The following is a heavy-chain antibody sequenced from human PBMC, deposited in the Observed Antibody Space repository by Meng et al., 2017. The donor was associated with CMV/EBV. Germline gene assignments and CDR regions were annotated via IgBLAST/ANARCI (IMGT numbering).Heavy chain of an antibody. D-gene: IGHD6-6*01. CDR2: MNPNSGNT. CDR3: ARDIGGRRIAARPDY. CDR1: GYTFTSYD. J-gene: IGHJ4*02. V-gene: IGHV1-8*03. Sequence: ASVKVSCKASGYTFTSYDINWVRQATGQGLEWMGWMNPNSGNTGYAQKFQGRVTITRNTSISTAYMELSSLRSEDTAVYYCARDIGGRRIAARPDYWGQGTLVTVSS.